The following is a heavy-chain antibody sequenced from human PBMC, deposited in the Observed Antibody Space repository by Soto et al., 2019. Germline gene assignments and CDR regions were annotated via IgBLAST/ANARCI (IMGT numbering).Heavy chain of an antibody. CDR2: IIPIFGTA. D-gene: IGHD3-22*01. CDR3: PNGGCYGSSRYYSDAHVHYYYCMDV. CDR1: GGTFSSYA. J-gene: IGHJ6*01. V-gene: IGHV1-69*01. Sequence: QVQLVQSGAEVKKPGSSVKVSCKASGGTFSSYAISWVRQAPGQGLEWMGGIIPIFGTANYAQKFQGRVTIAADEPPSIADMVLSSLRHEHAGVHYCPNGGCYGSSRYYSDAHVHYYYCMDVCGQGSTVTVP.